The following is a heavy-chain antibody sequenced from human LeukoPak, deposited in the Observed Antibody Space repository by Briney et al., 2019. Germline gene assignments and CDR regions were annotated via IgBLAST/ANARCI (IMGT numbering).Heavy chain of an antibody. V-gene: IGHV1-46*01. CDR2: IYPSGGST. CDR3: ARDYGPYCYDSSGSSYFDY. Sequence: EASVKVSCTASGYTFTIYYMHWVRQAPGQGLEWMGIIYPSGGSTSYAQKFQGRVTMTRDTSTSTVYMELSSLRSEDTAVYYCARDYGPYCYDSSGSSYFDYWGQGTLVTVSS. CDR1: GYTFTIYY. D-gene: IGHD3-22*01. J-gene: IGHJ4*02.